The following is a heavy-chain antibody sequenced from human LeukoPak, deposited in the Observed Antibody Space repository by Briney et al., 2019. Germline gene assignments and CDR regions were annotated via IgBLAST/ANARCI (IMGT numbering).Heavy chain of an antibody. J-gene: IGHJ4*02. Sequence: SETLSLTCAVYGGSFSGYYWSWIRQPPGKGLEWIGEINHSGSTNYNPSLKSRVTISVDTSKNQFSLKLSSVTAADTAVYYCARHGYYDNSGYPYDYWGQGTLVTVSS. V-gene: IGHV4-34*01. CDR2: INHSGST. D-gene: IGHD3-22*01. CDR3: ARHGYYDNSGYPYDY. CDR1: GGSFSGYY.